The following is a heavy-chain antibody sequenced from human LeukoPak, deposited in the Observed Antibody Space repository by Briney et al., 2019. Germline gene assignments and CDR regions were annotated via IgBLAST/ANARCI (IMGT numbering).Heavy chain of an antibody. CDR2: IHSSSSTI. CDR3: ARGLDRPLDY. V-gene: IGHV3-48*04. J-gene: IGHJ4*02. CDR1: GFIFSTYS. Sequence: GGSLRLSCAASGFIFSTYSMNWVRQAPGKGLEFVSYIHSSSSTIYYADSVKGRFTISRDNPKNSLYLQMNSLRAEDTAVYYCARGLDRPLDYWGQGTLVTVSS.